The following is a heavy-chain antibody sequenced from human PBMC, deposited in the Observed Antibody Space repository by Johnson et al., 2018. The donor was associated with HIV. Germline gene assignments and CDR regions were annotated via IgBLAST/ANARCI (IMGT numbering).Heavy chain of an antibody. CDR2: IWYDGSNK. D-gene: IGHD6-25*01. V-gene: IGHV3-33*06. J-gene: IGHJ3*02. Sequence: QMQLVESGGGVVQPGRSLRLSCAASGFTFSSYAMHWVRQAPGKGLEWVAVIWYDGSNKYYADSVKGRFTISRDNSKNTLYLQMNSLRAEDTAVYYCAKDSATDPFDIWGQGTMVTVSS. CDR3: AKDSATDPFDI. CDR1: GFTFSSYA.